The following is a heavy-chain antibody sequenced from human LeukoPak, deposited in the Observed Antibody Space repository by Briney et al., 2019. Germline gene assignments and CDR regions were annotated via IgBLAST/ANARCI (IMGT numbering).Heavy chain of an antibody. Sequence: SETLSLTCAVYGGSFSGYYWGWIRQPPRKGLGWNGEINHSGSTNYNPSLRGGVTISADTSKIQFSLTLSSVTAADTAVYYCAGGLAGTTSLPDAAFDIWGQGTMVTVSS. J-gene: IGHJ3*02. D-gene: IGHD1-7*01. CDR1: GGSFSGYY. CDR2: INHSGST. CDR3: AGGLAGTTSLPDAAFDI. V-gene: IGHV4-34*01.